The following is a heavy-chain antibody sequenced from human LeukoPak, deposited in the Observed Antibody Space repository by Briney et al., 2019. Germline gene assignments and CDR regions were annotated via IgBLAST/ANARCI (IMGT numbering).Heavy chain of an antibody. J-gene: IGHJ6*03. V-gene: IGHV3-15*01. CDR2: IKSKTDGGTT. CDR1: GFTFSSYA. D-gene: IGHD3-3*01. CDR3: TIDVLRFLEWLPTGYMDV. Sequence: TGGSLRLSCAASGFTFSSYAMSWVRQAPGKGLEWVGRIKSKTDGGTTDYAAPVKGRFTISRDDSKNTLYLQMNSLKTEDTAVYYCTIDVLRFLEWLPTGYMDVWGKGTTVTVSS.